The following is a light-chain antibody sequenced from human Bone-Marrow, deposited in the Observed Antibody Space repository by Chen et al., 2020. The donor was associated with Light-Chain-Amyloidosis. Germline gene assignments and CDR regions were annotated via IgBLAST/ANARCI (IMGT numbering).Light chain of an antibody. V-gene: IGKV3-20*01. CDR1: QTISSNY. CDR2: GSS. CDR3: QQYGTSPLT. Sequence: EIVLTQSPGTLSLSPGEGANLSCRASQTISSNYLTWYQQKFGQAPRLLIYGSSSRATGIPDRFTGSGSGTDFTLTINRLEPEDFEMYYCQQYGTSPLTFGGGTKVEIK. J-gene: IGKJ4*01.